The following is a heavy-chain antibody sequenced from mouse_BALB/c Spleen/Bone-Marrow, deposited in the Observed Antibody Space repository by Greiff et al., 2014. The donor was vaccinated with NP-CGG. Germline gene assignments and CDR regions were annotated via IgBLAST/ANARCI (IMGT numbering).Heavy chain of an antibody. V-gene: IGHV1-80*01. CDR1: GYTFSSYW. J-gene: IGHJ4*01. CDR3: ARGAIADALDY. Sequence: VKLQESGAELVRPGSSVKISCKASGYTFSSYWMNWVKQRPGQGLEWIGQIYPGDGDTNYNENFRGKATLTADTSSSTAYMQLSGLSSEDSAVYCCARGAIADALDYWGQGTTVTVSS. CDR2: IYPGDGDT.